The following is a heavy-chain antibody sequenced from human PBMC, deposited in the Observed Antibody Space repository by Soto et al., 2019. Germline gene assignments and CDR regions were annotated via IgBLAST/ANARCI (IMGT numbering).Heavy chain of an antibody. J-gene: IGHJ6*03. CDR3: ARSSLPYYYYYYYMDV. V-gene: IGHV3-7*01. CDR1: GFTFSSYW. D-gene: IGHD3-16*02. CDR2: IKQDGSEK. Sequence: GGSLRLSCAASGFTFSSYWMSWVRQAPGKGLEWVANIKQDGSEKYYVDSVKGRFTISRDNAKNSLYLQMNSLRAEDTAVYYCARSSLPYYYYYYYMDVWGKGTTVTVSS.